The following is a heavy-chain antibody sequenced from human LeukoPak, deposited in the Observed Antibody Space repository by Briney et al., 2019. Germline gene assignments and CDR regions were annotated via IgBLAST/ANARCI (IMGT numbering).Heavy chain of an antibody. V-gene: IGHV4-38-2*02. CDR2: IYYSGST. Sequence: SETLSLTCTVSGYSISSGYYWGWIRQPPGKGLEWIGSIYYSGSTYYNPSLKSRVTISVDTSKNQFSLKLSSVTAADTAVYYCARGKVGSSWYEDWFDPWGQGTLVTVSS. J-gene: IGHJ5*02. D-gene: IGHD6-13*01. CDR3: ARGKVGSSWYEDWFDP. CDR1: GYSISSGYY.